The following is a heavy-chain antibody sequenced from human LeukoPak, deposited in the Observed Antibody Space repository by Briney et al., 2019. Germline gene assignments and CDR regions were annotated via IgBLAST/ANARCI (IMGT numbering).Heavy chain of an antibody. Sequence: GGSLRLSCAASGFTFSSYSMNWVRQAPGKGLEWVSSISSSSSYIYYADSVKGRFTISRDNAKNSLYLQMNSLRAEDTAVYYCARDLRVGSGYGTWGQGTLVTVSS. J-gene: IGHJ4*02. D-gene: IGHD5-12*01. CDR3: ARDLRVGSGYGT. CDR2: ISSSSSYI. V-gene: IGHV3-21*01. CDR1: GFTFSSYS.